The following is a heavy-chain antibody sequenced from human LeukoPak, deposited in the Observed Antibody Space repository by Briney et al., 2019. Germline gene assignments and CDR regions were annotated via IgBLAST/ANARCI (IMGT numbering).Heavy chain of an antibody. CDR1: GYTFTSYA. V-gene: IGHV1-3*01. D-gene: IGHD3-3*02. CDR2: INAGNGNT. J-gene: IGHJ5*02. Sequence: GASVKVSCKASGYTFTSYAMHWVRQAPGQRLEWMGWINAGNGNTKYSPKFQGRVTITRDTSASTAYMELSCLRSEDTAVYYCARDRFIFGVVREAWFDPWGQGTLVTVSS. CDR3: ARDRFIFGVVREAWFDP.